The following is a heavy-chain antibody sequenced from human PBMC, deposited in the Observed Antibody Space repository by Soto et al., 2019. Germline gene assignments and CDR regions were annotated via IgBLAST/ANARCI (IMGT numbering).Heavy chain of an antibody. CDR2: INPSGGST. D-gene: IGHD5-12*01. V-gene: IGHV1-46*01. Sequence: GASVKVSCKAAGYTFTGHQIHWVRQAPGQGLEWMGIINPSGGSTSYAQKFQGRVTMTRDTSTSTVYMELSSLRSEDTAVYYCAREGGYVLNAFDYCGQGTLVTVSS. CDR1: GYTFTGHQ. J-gene: IGHJ4*02. CDR3: AREGGYVLNAFDY.